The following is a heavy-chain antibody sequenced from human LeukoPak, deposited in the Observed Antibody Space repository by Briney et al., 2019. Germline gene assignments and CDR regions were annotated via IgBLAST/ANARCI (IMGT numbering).Heavy chain of an antibody. D-gene: IGHD3-10*01. Sequence: GGSLRLSCAASGFTFSSYGMRWVRQAPGKGLWWVAVISYDGSNKYYADSVKGRFTISRDNSKNTLYLQMNSLRAEDTAVYYCARAERFGEFLNWFDPWGQGTLVTVSS. CDR1: GFTFSSYG. J-gene: IGHJ5*02. CDR3: ARAERFGEFLNWFDP. V-gene: IGHV3-30*03. CDR2: ISYDGSNK.